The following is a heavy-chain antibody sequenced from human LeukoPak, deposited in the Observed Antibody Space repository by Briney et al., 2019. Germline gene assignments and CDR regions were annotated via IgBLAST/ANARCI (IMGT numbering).Heavy chain of an antibody. D-gene: IGHD5-18*01. J-gene: IGHJ4*02. CDR1: GYSFTNYW. CDR3: ARQREQGYSYDLD. Sequence: GESLKISCKGSGYSFTNYWIAWVRQVPGKGLEWMGMIYPGDSDTRYSPSFRGQVTISGDKSTTSAYLQWSSLKASDTAIYYCARQREQGYSYDLDWGQGTLVTVSS. CDR2: IYPGDSDT. V-gene: IGHV5-51*01.